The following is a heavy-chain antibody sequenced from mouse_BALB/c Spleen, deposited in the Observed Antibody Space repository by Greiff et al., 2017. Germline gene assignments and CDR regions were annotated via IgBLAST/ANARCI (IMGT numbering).Heavy chain of an antibody. Sequence: EVQGVESGGGLVQPGGSLKLSCAASGFTFSSYGMSWVRQTPDKRLELVATINSNGGSTYYPDSVKGRFTISRDNAKNTLYLQMSSLKSEDTAMYYCAIYYDYPFAYWGQGTLVTVSA. CDR2: INSNGGST. CDR3: AIYYDYPFAY. V-gene: IGHV5-6-3*01. D-gene: IGHD2-4*01. J-gene: IGHJ3*01. CDR1: GFTFSSYG.